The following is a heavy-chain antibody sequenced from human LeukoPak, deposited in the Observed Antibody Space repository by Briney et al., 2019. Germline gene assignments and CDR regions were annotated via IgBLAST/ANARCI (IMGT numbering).Heavy chain of an antibody. CDR3: ASGDGVTGSIAFDI. D-gene: IGHD2-21*02. Sequence: SETLSLTCTVSGGSISSYYWSWIRQPPGKGLEWIGYIYYSGSTNYNPSLKSRVTISVDTSKNQFSLKLSSVTAADTAVYYCASGDGVTGSIAFDIWGQGTMVTVSS. V-gene: IGHV4-59*01. CDR2: IYYSGST. CDR1: GGSISSYY. J-gene: IGHJ3*02.